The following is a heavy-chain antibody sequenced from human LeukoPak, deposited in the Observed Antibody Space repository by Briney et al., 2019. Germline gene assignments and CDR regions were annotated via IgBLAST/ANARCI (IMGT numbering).Heavy chain of an antibody. Sequence: PGGSLRLSCAASGFTFSSYSMYWVRQAPGKGLEWVSSISSSSSYIYYADSVKGRFTISRDNAKNSLYLQMNSLSAEDTAVYYCARARDFWSGYYTWFDYWGQGTLVTVSS. J-gene: IGHJ4*02. CDR2: ISSSSSYI. CDR3: ARARDFWSGYYTWFDY. V-gene: IGHV3-21*01. D-gene: IGHD3-3*01. CDR1: GFTFSSYS.